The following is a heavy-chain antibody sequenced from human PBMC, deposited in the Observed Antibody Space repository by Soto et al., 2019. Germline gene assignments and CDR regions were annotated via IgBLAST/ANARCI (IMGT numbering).Heavy chain of an antibody. CDR1: GGSFSGYY. Sequence: SETLSLTCAVYGGSFSGYYWSWIRQPPGKGLEWIGEINHSGSTNYNPSLKSRVTISVDTSKNQFSLKLSSVTAADTAVYYCASQYYYGSGSLTKKTKEYYYMDVWGKGTTVTVSS. J-gene: IGHJ6*03. CDR3: ASQYYYGSGSLTKKTKEYYYMDV. CDR2: INHSGST. D-gene: IGHD3-10*01. V-gene: IGHV4-34*01.